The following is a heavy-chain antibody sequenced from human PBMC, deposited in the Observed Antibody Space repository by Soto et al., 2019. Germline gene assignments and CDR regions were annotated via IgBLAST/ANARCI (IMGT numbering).Heavy chain of an antibody. J-gene: IGHJ3*02. V-gene: IGHV1-69*13. CDR1: GGTFSSYA. CDR2: IIPIFGTA. CDR3: ARVIQYSGYDYDAFDI. Sequence: SVKVSCKASGGTFSSYAISWVRQAPGQGLEWMGGIIPIFGTANYAQKFQGRVTITADESTSTAYMELSSLRSEDTAVYYCARVIQYSGYDYDAFDIWGQGTMVTVSS. D-gene: IGHD5-12*01.